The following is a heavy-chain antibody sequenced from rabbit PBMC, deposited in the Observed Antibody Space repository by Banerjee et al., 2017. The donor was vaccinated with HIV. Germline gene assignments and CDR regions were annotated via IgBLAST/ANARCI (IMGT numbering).Heavy chain of an antibody. CDR1: GFSFSSYW. CDR3: ARDSGRGDWIDRLDL. J-gene: IGHJ3*01. D-gene: IGHD1-1*01. V-gene: IGHV1S45*01. CDR2: IVSGSSANT. Sequence: QEQVVESGGGLVQPEGSLTLTCTASGFSFSSYWMSWVRQAPGKRPEWIGCIVSGSSANTYYASWAKGRFTISKSSSTTVDLKMTSLTAADTATYFCARDSGRGDWIDRLDLWGQGTLVTVS.